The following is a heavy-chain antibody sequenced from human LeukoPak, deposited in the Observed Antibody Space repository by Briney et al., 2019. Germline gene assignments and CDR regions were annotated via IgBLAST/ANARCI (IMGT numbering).Heavy chain of an antibody. D-gene: IGHD1-26*01. V-gene: IGHV4-38-2*02. CDR1: GYSISSGYF. CDR3: ARTPRGASDAFDI. CDR2: IYHSGST. Sequence: SETLSLTCTVSGYSISSGYFWGCILQPPGKGLEWIGSIYHSGSTYYNPSLKSRLTISVDTSKNQFSLKLSSVTAADTAVYYCARTPRGASDAFDIWGQGTMVTVSS. J-gene: IGHJ3*02.